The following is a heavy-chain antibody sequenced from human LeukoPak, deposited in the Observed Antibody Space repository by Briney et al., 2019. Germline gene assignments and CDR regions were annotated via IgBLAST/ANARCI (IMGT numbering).Heavy chain of an antibody. CDR1: GFTFSSYW. CDR3: TTDSYYDILTFGTPRVVYFGY. J-gene: IGHJ4*02. V-gene: IGHV3-15*01. D-gene: IGHD3-9*01. Sequence: GGSLRLSCAASGFTFSSYWMSWVRQAPGKGLEWVGRIKSKTDGGTTDYAAPVKGRFTISRDDSKNTLYLQMNSLKTEDTAVYYCTTDSYYDILTFGTPRVVYFGYWGQGTLVTVSS. CDR2: IKSKTDGGTT.